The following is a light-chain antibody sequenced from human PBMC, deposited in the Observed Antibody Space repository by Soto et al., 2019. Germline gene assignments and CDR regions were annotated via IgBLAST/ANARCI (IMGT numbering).Light chain of an antibody. CDR3: HQRHSSPPT. Sequence: DIQLTQSPSFLSASVGDTVTITCRASQAISGYLAWYQQRPGKAPNLLIFAASTLQSGVPPRFSGSRSGPDFTLTISSLQPEDFATYYCHQRHSSPPTVGQGTKVDI. V-gene: IGKV1-9*01. J-gene: IGKJ1*01. CDR1: QAISGY. CDR2: AAS.